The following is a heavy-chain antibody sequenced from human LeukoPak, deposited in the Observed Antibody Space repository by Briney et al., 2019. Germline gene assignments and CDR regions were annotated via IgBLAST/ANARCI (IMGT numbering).Heavy chain of an antibody. Sequence: GESLRLSCVASGFTFDYYAMHWVRQAPGKGLEWVSAITGSGGSTYYADSVKGRFAISRDNSKNTLYLQLNSLRAEDTAVYYCAKDRDYDFWSGYYYWGQGTLVTVPS. CDR1: GFTFDYYA. V-gene: IGHV3-23*01. CDR2: ITGSGGST. D-gene: IGHD3-3*01. CDR3: AKDRDYDFWSGYYY. J-gene: IGHJ4*02.